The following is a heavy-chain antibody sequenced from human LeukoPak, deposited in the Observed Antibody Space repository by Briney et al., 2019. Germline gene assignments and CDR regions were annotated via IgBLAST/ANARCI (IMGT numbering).Heavy chain of an antibody. D-gene: IGHD3-16*02. Sequence: ASVKVSCKASGYTFTGYYMHWVRQAPGQGLEWMGWINPNSGGTNYAQKLQGRVTMTTDTSTSTAYMELRSLRSDDTAVYYCARPTVTYDYVWGSYRYYFDYWGQGTLVTVSS. CDR3: ARPTVTYDYVWGSYRYYFDY. J-gene: IGHJ4*02. CDR2: INPNSGGT. V-gene: IGHV1-2*02. CDR1: GYTFTGYY.